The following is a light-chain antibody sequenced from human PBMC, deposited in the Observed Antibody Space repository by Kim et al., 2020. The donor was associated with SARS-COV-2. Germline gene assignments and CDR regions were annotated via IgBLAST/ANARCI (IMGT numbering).Light chain of an antibody. CDR3: NSRDSSYNHLV. CDR2: GKN. CDR1: SLRSYY. J-gene: IGLJ3*02. V-gene: IGLV3-19*01. Sequence: SSELTQDPAVSVALGQTVRITCQGDSLRSYYASWYQQKPGQAPVLVIYGKNNRPSGIPIRFSGSSSGNTASLTITGAQAEDEAEDYCNSRDSSYNHLVFGGGTQLTVL.